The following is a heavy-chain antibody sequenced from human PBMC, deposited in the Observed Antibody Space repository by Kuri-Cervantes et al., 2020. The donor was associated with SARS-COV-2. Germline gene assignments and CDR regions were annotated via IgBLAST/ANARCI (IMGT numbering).Heavy chain of an antibody. D-gene: IGHD3-10*01. CDR1: GGSFSGYY. CDR2: IYYSGST. V-gene: IGHV4-59*01. CDR3: ARTLDYYGSGTYCFDY. Sequence: SETLSLTCAVYGGSFSGYYWSWIRQPPGKGLEWIGYIYYSGSTKYNPSLKSRVTMSVDTSKNQFSLKLNSVTPADTAVYYCARTLDYYGSGTYCFDYWGQGTLVTVSS. J-gene: IGHJ4*02.